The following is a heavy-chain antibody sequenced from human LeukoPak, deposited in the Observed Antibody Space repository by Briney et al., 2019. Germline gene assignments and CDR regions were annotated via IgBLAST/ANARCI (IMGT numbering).Heavy chain of an antibody. CDR2: INSDGSWT. J-gene: IGHJ4*02. D-gene: IGHD2-2*01. CDR1: GNYW. V-gene: IGHV3-74*01. Sequence: AGGSLRLSCAASGNYWMHRVRQAPGKGLVWVSHINSDGSWTSYADSVKGRFTISKDNAKNTVYLQMNNLRAGDTAVYYCVSFYETYWGRGTLVTVSS. CDR3: VSFYETY.